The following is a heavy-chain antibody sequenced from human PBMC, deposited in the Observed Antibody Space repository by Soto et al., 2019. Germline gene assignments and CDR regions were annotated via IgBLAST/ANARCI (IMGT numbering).Heavy chain of an antibody. CDR1: GYTFTSYC. J-gene: IGHJ5*02. D-gene: IGHD2-15*01. CDR3: ARDKVDCSGGSCYPNLFDP. Sequence: ASVKVSCKASGYTFTSYCISWVRQAPGQGLEWMGWISAYNGNTNYAQKLQGRVTMTTDTSTSTAYMELRSLRSDDTAVYYCARDKVDCSGGSCYPNLFDPWGQGTLVTVSS. V-gene: IGHV1-18*01. CDR2: ISAYNGNT.